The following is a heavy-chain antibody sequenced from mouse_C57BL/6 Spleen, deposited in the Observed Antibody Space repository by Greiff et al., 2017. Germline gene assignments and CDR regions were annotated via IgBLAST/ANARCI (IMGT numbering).Heavy chain of an antibody. J-gene: IGHJ1*03. CDR3: AKKARGSSSYWYFDV. CDR2: IWGDAGT. CDR1: GFSLTSYG. D-gene: IGHD1-1*01. V-gene: IGHV2-3*01. Sequence: VKLVESGPGLVAPSQSLSITCTVSGFSLTSYGVSWVRQPPGKGLEWLGVIWGDAGTNYHSALISSLSISKDNSKSHVFLKLNRRQADDAPTYYCAKKARGSSSYWYFDVWGTGTTVTVSS.